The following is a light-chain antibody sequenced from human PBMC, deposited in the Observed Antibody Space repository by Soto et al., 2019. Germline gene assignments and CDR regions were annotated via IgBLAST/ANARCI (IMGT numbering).Light chain of an antibody. CDR3: SSYAGSNTPYV. V-gene: IGLV2-8*01. CDR2: EVN. J-gene: IGLJ1*01. Sequence: QSALTQPPSASGSPGQSVTISCTGTSSDVGGYNYVSWYQHHPGNAPKLMIYEVNKRTSGVPDRFSGSKSGNTASLTVSGLQAEDEADYYCSSYAGSNTPYVFGTGTNVTVL. CDR1: SSDVGGYNY.